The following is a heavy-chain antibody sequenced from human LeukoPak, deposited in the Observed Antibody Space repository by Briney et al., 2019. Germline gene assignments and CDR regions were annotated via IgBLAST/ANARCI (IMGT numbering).Heavy chain of an antibody. CDR2: IYSGGGT. Sequence: GGSLRLSCVASGFTVSSNYMSWVRQAPGKGLEWVSVIYSGGGTYYADSLKGRFTISRDNSKNTVYLQMTSLRAEDTAVYYCARASFWFDYSGYYFDFWGQGTLVTVSS. D-gene: IGHD2-15*01. J-gene: IGHJ4*02. CDR3: ARASFWFDYSGYYFDF. CDR1: GFTVSSNY. V-gene: IGHV3-66*01.